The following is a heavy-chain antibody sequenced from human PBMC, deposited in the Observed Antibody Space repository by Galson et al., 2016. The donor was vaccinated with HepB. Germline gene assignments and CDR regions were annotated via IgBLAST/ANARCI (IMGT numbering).Heavy chain of an antibody. D-gene: IGHD3-22*01. CDR2: IYYSGST. CDR3: AGRDYYDSSGYYY. CDR1: GGSISSGGYY. V-gene: IGHV4-31*01. Sequence: TLSLTCTVSGGSISSGGYYWSWIRQHPGKGLEWIGYIYYSGSTYYNPSLKSQVTISVDTSKNQFSLKLSSVTAADTAVYYCAGRDYYDSSGYYYWGQGTLVTVSS. J-gene: IGHJ4*02.